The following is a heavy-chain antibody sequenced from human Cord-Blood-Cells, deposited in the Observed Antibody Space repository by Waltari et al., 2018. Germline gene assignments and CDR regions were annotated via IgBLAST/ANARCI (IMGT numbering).Heavy chain of an antibody. CDR2: IIPIFGTA. V-gene: IGHV1-69*01. CDR1: AGTFSSVA. Sequence: QVQLAPSGAAVKKPGPSAEGSCNASAGTFSSVAISRLGQAAGQGPEWMGGIIPIFGTANYAQKFQGRVTITADESTSTASMELSSLRSEDTAVYYCARAALNSGSYNDAFDIWGQGTMVTVSS. D-gene: IGHD1-26*01. J-gene: IGHJ3*02. CDR3: ARAALNSGSYNDAFDI.